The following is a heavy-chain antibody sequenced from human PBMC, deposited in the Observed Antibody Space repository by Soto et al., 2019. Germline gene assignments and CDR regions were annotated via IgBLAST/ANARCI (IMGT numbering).Heavy chain of an antibody. CDR1: GGSFSGYS. D-gene: IGHD3-3*01. CDR3: ARIPIEFWSGYYRVDYFDY. Sequence: SETLSLTCAVYGGSFSGYSWSWIRQPPGRGLEWMGEINHSGSTNDNPSLKSRVTISVDTSKNQFSLRLSSVTAADTAVYYCARIPIEFWSGYYRVDYFDYWGQGTLVTVSS. J-gene: IGHJ4*02. V-gene: IGHV4-34*01. CDR2: INHSGST.